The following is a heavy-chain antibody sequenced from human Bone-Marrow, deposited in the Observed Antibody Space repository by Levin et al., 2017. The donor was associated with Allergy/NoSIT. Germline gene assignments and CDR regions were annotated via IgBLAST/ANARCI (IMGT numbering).Heavy chain of an antibody. CDR3: ARSVGSYYSSSFDY. Sequence: FECQAMSRRRHTPGKGLEWVSGISWNSGNMGYADSVKGRFTISRDNAKNSLYLQMNSLRVEDTALYYCARSVGSYYSSSFDYWGQGTLVTVSS. CDR1: FECQA. D-gene: IGHD3-10*01. CDR2: ISWNSGNM. V-gene: IGHV3-9*01. J-gene: IGHJ4*02.